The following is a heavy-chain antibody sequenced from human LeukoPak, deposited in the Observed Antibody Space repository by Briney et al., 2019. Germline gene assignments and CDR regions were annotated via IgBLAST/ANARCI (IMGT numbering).Heavy chain of an antibody. J-gene: IGHJ4*02. Sequence: PGGSLRLSCAASGFTFSSYAMSWVRQAPGKGLEWVSAISGSGGSTYYADSVKGRFTISRDNSKNTLYLQMNSLRAEDTAGYYCAKTRGGWYYFDYWGQGTLVTVSS. V-gene: IGHV3-23*01. CDR2: ISGSGGST. CDR1: GFTFSSYA. D-gene: IGHD6-19*01. CDR3: AKTRGGWYYFDY.